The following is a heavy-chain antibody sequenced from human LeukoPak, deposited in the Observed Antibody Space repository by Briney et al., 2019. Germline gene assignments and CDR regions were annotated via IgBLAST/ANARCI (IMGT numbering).Heavy chain of an antibody. J-gene: IGHJ4*02. CDR1: GYTFTSYD. V-gene: IGHV1-18*01. CDR2: ISTDNGNR. D-gene: IGHD3-9*01. CDR3: AREFRYKFDNTDYYRYYFDY. Sequence: ASVKVSCKASGYTFTSYDISWVRQAPGQGLEWMGWISTDNGNRNYAQKFQARVTMTTDTSTSIVYMELRSLRSDDSAVYYCAREFRYKFDNTDYYRYYFDYWGQGTLVTVSS.